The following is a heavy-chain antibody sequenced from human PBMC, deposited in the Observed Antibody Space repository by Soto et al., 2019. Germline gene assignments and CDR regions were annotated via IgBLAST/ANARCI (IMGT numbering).Heavy chain of an antibody. V-gene: IGHV3-23*01. Sequence: EVQLLESGGGLVQPGGSLRLSCVASEFTFISYAMSWVRQAPGKGLEWVSVISGSGGTIYYADSVKGRFTISRDNSKNPLYLQMNSLRSEDTAVYYCVTVESYFYANTGYLLFQQFHSWGQGTLVTVSS. CDR3: VTVESYFYANTGYLLFQQFHS. CDR2: ISGSGGTI. CDR1: EFTFISYA. J-gene: IGHJ4*02. D-gene: IGHD3-22*01.